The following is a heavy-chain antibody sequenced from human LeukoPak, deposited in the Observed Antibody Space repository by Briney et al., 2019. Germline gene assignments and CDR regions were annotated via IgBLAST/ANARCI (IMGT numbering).Heavy chain of an antibody. D-gene: IGHD3-3*01. CDR3: ARVGRRYYDFWSGYYGFDP. CDR2: MNPNSGNT. CDR1: GYTFTSYD. J-gene: IGHJ5*02. Sequence: ASVKVSCKASGYTFTSYDINWVRQATGQGLEWMGWMNPNSGNTGYAQKFQGRVTITRDTSISTAYMELSRLRSDDTAVYYCARVGRRYYDFWSGYYGFDPWGQGTLVTVSS. V-gene: IGHV1-8*03.